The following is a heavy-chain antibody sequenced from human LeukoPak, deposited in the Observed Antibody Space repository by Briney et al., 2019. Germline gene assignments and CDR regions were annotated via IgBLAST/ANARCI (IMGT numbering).Heavy chain of an antibody. D-gene: IGHD3/OR15-3a*01. CDR1: GDSFTNYW. CDR3: AIEGSRPSSVFGLDAFDV. J-gene: IGHJ3*01. V-gene: IGHV5-51*01. Sequence: GESLKISCKGSGDSFTNYWIGWVRQMPGKGLEWMGIIYPGDSDTKYSPSFQGQVTISVDKSIRTAYLQWSSLKASDTALYYCAIEGSRPSSVFGLDAFDVWGQGTMVTVSS. CDR2: IYPGDSDT.